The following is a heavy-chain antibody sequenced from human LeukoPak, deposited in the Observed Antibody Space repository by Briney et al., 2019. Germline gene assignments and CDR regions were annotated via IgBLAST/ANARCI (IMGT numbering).Heavy chain of an antibody. Sequence: SETLSLTCTVSGDSISSYYWSWIRQPPGKGLEWIGYIYYSGSTNYNPSLKSRVTISVDTSKNQFSLKLSSVTAADTAVYYCARAGGYCGRISCPYYFDYWGQGSLVAVSS. V-gene: IGHV4-59*01. J-gene: IGHJ4*02. CDR1: GDSISSYY. CDR2: IYYSGST. CDR3: ARAGGYCGRISCPYYFDY. D-gene: IGHD2-15*01.